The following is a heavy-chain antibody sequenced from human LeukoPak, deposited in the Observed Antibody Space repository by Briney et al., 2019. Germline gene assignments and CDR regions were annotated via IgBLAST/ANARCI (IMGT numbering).Heavy chain of an antibody. CDR3: ARVLSGSYYIDY. CDR1: GGSISSGDYY. D-gene: IGHD1-26*01. Sequence: SQTLSLTCTVSGGSISSGDYYWSWVRQPPGKGLEWTVYIYYSGSTYYNPSLKSRVTISVDTSKNQFSLKLSSVTAADTAVYYCARVLSGSYYIDYWGQGTLVTVSS. J-gene: IGHJ4*02. CDR2: IYYSGST. V-gene: IGHV4-30-4*08.